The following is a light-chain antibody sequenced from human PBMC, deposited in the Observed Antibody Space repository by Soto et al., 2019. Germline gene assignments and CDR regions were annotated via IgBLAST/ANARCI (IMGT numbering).Light chain of an antibody. V-gene: IGKV3-15*01. J-gene: IGKJ5*01. CDR1: QTVSRN. CDR2: GAS. Sequence: IVMTQSPATLSVSPGERATLSCRSSQTVSRNLAWYQQKPGQAPRLLFYGASTRATGIPARFSGIVSGTDGTITINNLHTEDGAVYDGQQRSNWPITFGQGTRLEIK. CDR3: QQRSNWPIT.